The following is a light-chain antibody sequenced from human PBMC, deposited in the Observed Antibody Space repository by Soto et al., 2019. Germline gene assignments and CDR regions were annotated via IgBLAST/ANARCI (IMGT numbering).Light chain of an antibody. CDR3: SSFTSRFTFV. CDR1: SDDVGGYNY. CDR2: EVN. Sequence: QSALTQPASVSGSPGQSITISCTGTSDDVGGYNYVSWYQQHPGKAPKLMIFEVNNRPSGVSNRFSGSRSGNTASLTISGLQAEDEADYYCSSFTSRFTFVFGTGTQLTVL. V-gene: IGLV2-14*01. J-gene: IGLJ1*01.